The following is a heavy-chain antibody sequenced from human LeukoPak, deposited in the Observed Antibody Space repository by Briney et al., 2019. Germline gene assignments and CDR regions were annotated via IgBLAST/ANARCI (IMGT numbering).Heavy chain of an antibody. Sequence: GASVKVSCKASGYTFASYDISWVRQAPGQGLEWMGWISGYNGNTNYAQNLQGRVTMTTDTSTSTAYMELRSLRSGDTAVYYCARDRHGSYYYYWGQGTLVTVSS. CDR3: ARDRHGSYYYY. CDR2: ISGYNGNT. V-gene: IGHV1-18*01. CDR1: GYTFASYD. D-gene: IGHD1-26*01. J-gene: IGHJ4*02.